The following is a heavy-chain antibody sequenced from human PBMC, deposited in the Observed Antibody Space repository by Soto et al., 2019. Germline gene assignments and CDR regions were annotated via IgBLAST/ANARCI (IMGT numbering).Heavy chain of an antibody. CDR2: ISAYNGNT. CDR3: ARDGYIVVVVAATPDYYYGMDV. CDR1: GYTFTSYG. V-gene: IGHV1-18*01. D-gene: IGHD2-15*01. Sequence: GASVKVSCKASGYTFTSYGISWVRQAPGQGLEWLGWISAYNGNTNYAQKLQGRVTMTTDTSTSTAYMELRSLRSDDTAVYYCARDGYIVVVVAATPDYYYGMDVWGQGTTVTVSS. J-gene: IGHJ6*02.